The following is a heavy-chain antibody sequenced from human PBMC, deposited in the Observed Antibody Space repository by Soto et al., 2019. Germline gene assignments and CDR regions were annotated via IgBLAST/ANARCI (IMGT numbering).Heavy chain of an antibody. J-gene: IGHJ4*02. V-gene: IGHV1-69*01. Sequence: QVQLVRSGAEVKKPGSSVKVSCKASAGTFSSHAISWVRQAPGQGLEWMGGIIPIFGTANYAQKFQGRVTINAEESTSTAYMELSSLRSKDTAVYSWAYRKRYGDDYPFDHWGQGTLLTVS. D-gene: IGHD4-17*01. CDR1: AGTFSSHA. CDR2: IIPIFGTA. CDR3: AYRKRYGDDYPFDH.